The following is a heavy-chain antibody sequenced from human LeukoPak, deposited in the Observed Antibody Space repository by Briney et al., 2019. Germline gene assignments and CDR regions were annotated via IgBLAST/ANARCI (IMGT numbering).Heavy chain of an antibody. D-gene: IGHD6-19*01. Sequence: SETLSLTCTVSGGSINSGGYYWSWIRQPAGKELEWIGRIYASGSANYNPSLKSRVTISVDTSKNQFSLKLTSVTAADTAVYYCARGGIAVAGTHFDYWGQGTLVTVSS. CDR2: IYASGSA. CDR1: GGSINSGGYY. J-gene: IGHJ4*02. CDR3: ARGGIAVAGTHFDY. V-gene: IGHV4-61*02.